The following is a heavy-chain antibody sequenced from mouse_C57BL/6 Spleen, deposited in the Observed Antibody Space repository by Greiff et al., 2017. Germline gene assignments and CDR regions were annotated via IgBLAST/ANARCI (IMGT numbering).Heavy chain of an antibody. D-gene: IGHD2-4*01. CDR1: GYSITSGYY. Sequence: EVQLQESGPGLVKPSQSLSLTCSVTGYSITSGYYWNWIRQFPGNKLEWMGYISYDGSNNYNPSLKNRISITRDTSKNQFFLKLNSVTTEDTATYYCARDPGDYDRGSYWGQGTSVTVSS. V-gene: IGHV3-6*01. CDR2: ISYDGSN. J-gene: IGHJ4*01. CDR3: ARDPGDYDRGSY.